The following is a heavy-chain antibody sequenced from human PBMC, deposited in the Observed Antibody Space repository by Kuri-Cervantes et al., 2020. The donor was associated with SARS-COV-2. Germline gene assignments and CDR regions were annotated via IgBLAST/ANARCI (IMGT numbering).Heavy chain of an antibody. D-gene: IGHD7-27*01. Sequence: SEILSLTCTVSGYSISSGYYWGWIRQPPGKGLEWIGSIYHSGSTYYNPSLKSRVTISVDTSKNQFSLKLSSVTAADTAVYYCARDGTPKSWGSAFDIWGQGALVTVSS. CDR2: IYHSGST. V-gene: IGHV4-38-2*02. J-gene: IGHJ3*02. CDR3: ARDGTPKSWGSAFDI. CDR1: GYSISSGYY.